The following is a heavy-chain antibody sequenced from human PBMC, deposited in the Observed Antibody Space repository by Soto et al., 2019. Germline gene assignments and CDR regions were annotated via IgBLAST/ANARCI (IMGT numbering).Heavy chain of an antibody. D-gene: IGHD2-15*01. CDR1: GFSLSTSGVG. J-gene: IGHJ4*02. V-gene: IGHV2-5*02. Sequence: QITLKESGPTLVKPTQTLTLTCTFSGFSLSTSGVGVGWIRQPPGKALEWLALIFWDDDKRYSPSLKSRLTISKNTSKNQVVITMTNMDPVDTATYYCAHRPSYCSPGSCYSGFDYWGQGTLVTVSS. CDR3: AHRPSYCSPGSCYSGFDY. CDR2: IFWDDDK.